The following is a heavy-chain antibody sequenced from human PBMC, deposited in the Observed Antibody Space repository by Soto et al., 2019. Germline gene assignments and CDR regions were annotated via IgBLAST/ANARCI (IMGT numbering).Heavy chain of an antibody. Sequence: PWGSLRLSCTVSGVTFINYAMNLFRHSPFKWLEWVSSLSGSGGTTYYADSVKGRFIISRDNSKNTLYLLMNSLRAEDTALYYCAKQRADYGSGADTFYFDSWGQGALVTVSS. J-gene: IGHJ4*02. CDR2: LSGSGGTT. D-gene: IGHD3-10*01. CDR1: GVTFINYA. V-gene: IGHV3-23*01. CDR3: AKQRADYGSGADTFYFDS.